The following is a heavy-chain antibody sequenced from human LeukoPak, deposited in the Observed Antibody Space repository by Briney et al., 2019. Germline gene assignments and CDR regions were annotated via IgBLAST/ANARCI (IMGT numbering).Heavy chain of an antibody. J-gene: IGHJ4*02. CDR1: GGSISSYY. D-gene: IGHD3-22*01. V-gene: IGHV4-59*01. CDR3: ARVGDYYDSSGYPRYYFDY. CDR2: IYYSGST. Sequence: PSETLSLTCTVSGGSISSYYWSWIRQPPGKGLEWIGYIYYSGSTNYNPSLKSRVTISVDTSKNQFSLKLSSVTAADTAVYYCARVGDYYDSSGYPRYYFDYWGQRTLVTVSS.